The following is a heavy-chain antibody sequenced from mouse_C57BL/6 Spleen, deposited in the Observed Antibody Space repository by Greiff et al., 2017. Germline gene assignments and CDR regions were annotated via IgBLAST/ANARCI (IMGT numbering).Heavy chain of an antibody. J-gene: IGHJ2*01. V-gene: IGHV5-4*01. CDR2: ISDGGSYT. Sequence: DVMLVESGGGLVKPGGSLKLSCAASGFTFSSYAMSWVRQTPEKRLEWVATISDGGSYTYYPDNVKGRFTISRDNAKNNLYLQQSHLKSEDTAMYYCAREGRLLDYWGQGTTLTVSS. CDR1: GFTFSSYA. CDR3: AREGRLLDY.